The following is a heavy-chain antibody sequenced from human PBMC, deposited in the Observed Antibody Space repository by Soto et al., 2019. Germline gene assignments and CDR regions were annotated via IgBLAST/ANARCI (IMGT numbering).Heavy chain of an antibody. Sequence: EVQLVESGGGLVQPGGSLRLSCAASGFTFSSYWMSWVRQAPGKGLEWVANIKQDGSEKYYVDSVKGRFTISRDNAKNSLYLQMNSLRAEDTAVYYCARDHHDSSGYYSYYFDYWGQGTLVTVSS. V-gene: IGHV3-7*03. CDR1: GFTFSSYW. CDR2: IKQDGSEK. J-gene: IGHJ4*02. CDR3: ARDHHDSSGYYSYYFDY. D-gene: IGHD3-22*01.